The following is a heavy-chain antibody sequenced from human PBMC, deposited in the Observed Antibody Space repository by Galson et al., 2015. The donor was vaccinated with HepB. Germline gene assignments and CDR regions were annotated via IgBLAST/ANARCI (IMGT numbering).Heavy chain of an antibody. CDR3: AKIPHIMVVIAIPSGY. CDR2: ISGSGGST. J-gene: IGHJ4*02. V-gene: IGHV3-23*01. CDR1: GFTFSSYG. Sequence: SLRLSCAASGFTFSSYGMHWVRQAPGKGLEWVSAISGSGGSTYYADSVKGRFTISRDNSKNTLYLQMNSLRAEDTAVYYCAKIPHIMVVIAIPSGYWGQGTLVTVSS. D-gene: IGHD2-21*01.